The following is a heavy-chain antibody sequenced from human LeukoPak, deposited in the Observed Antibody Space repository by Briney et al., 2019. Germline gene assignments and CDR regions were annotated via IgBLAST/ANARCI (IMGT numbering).Heavy chain of an antibody. CDR1: GGSISGYY. V-gene: IGHV4-59*08. CDR3: ATRRSFYNEYYFDY. CDR2: IYYTGST. J-gene: IGHJ4*02. D-gene: IGHD3-10*01. Sequence: SETLSLTCTVSGGSISGYYWSWSRQPPGRGLEWIGYIYYTGSTNYNPSLKSRVSISVDTSKNQFSLNLSSVTAADTAVYYCATRRSFYNEYYFDYWGQGTLVTVSS.